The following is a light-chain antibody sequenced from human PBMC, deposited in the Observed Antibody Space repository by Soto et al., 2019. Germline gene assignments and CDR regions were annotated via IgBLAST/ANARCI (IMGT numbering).Light chain of an antibody. CDR3: QQRYNWPPT. V-gene: IGKV3-11*01. Sequence: EIVLTQSPATLSLSPGERATLSCRASQNVSSFLAWYQQKAGQAPRLLIYDASHRATGIPARFSGSGSGTDFTLTINSLEPEDFALYYCQQRYNWPPTFGQGTKVDIK. CDR1: QNVSSF. J-gene: IGKJ1*01. CDR2: DAS.